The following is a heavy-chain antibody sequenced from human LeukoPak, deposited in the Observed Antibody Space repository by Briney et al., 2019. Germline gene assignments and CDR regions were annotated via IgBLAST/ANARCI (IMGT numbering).Heavy chain of an antibody. J-gene: IGHJ3*02. D-gene: IGHD2-8*01. V-gene: IGHV1-69*06. CDR1: GGTFGSYA. CDR3: ARDCVNGVCQTPDDPFDI. Sequence: SVKVSCKASGGTFGSYAISWVRQAPGQGLEWVGRFISIFDTSTYAQKFQDRVTIKVDKSTRTVYMDLSSLKSEDTAVYYCARDCVNGVCQTPDDPFDIWGQGTMVTVSS. CDR2: FISIFDTS.